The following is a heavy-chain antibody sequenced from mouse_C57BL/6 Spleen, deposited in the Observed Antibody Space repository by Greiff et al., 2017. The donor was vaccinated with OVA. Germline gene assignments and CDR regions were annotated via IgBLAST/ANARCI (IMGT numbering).Heavy chain of an antibody. J-gene: IGHJ1*03. CDR2: ISSGSSTI. D-gene: IGHD2-2*01. Sequence: EVQVVESGGGLVKPGGSLKLSCAASGFTFSDYGMHWVRQAPEKGLEWVAYISSGSSTIYYADTVKGRFTISRDNAKNTLFLQMTSLRSEDTAMYYCARREWLHWYFDVWGTGTTVTVSS. CDR3: ARREWLHWYFDV. V-gene: IGHV5-17*01. CDR1: GFTFSDYG.